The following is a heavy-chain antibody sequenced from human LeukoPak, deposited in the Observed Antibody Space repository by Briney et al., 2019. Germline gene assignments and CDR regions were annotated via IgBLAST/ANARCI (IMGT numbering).Heavy chain of an antibody. CDR2: IRYDGSNK. CDR1: GFTFSSYG. V-gene: IGHV3-30*02. D-gene: IGHD1-26*01. Sequence: GGSLRLSCAASGFTFSSYGMHWVRQAPGKGLEWVAFIRYDGSNKYYADSVKGRFTISRDNSKNTLYLQMNSLRAEDTAVYYCAKDAGGELLFPYYYYMDVWGKGTTVTVSS. J-gene: IGHJ6*03. CDR3: AKDAGGELLFPYYYYMDV.